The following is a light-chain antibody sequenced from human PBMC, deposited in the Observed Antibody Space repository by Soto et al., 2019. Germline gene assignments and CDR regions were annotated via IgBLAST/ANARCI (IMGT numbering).Light chain of an antibody. CDR2: SNN. J-gene: IGLJ7*01. CDR3: QSYDSSLSGVV. CDR1: SSNIGAGYD. V-gene: IGLV1-40*01. Sequence: QSVLTQPPSVSGAPGQRVTLSCTGSSSNIGAGYDVQWYQQVPGTAPKLLIYSNNNRPSGVPDRFSGSKSGTSASLAITGLQAEDEADYYCQSYDSSLSGVVFGGGTQLTVL.